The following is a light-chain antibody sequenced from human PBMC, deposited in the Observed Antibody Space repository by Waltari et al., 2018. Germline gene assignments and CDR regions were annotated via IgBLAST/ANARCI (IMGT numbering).Light chain of an antibody. J-gene: IGLJ2*01. V-gene: IGLV1-40*01. CDR2: SSV. CDR3: QSFDTSLSGFVI. Sequence: QSVLTQPASVSGAPGQRVTISCTGTSSNIGAGYDVHWYQQLAGTAPKLLIFSSVNRPSGVPDRFSASKSGTSASLVIPGLQADDEADYYCQSFDTSLSGFVIFGGGTKVAVL. CDR1: SSNIGAGYD.